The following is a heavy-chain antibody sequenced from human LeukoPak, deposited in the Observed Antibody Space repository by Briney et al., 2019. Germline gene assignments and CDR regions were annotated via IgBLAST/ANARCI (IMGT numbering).Heavy chain of an antibody. CDR2: IMPIFGTA. J-gene: IGHJ4*02. CDR1: GGTFNTYP. D-gene: IGHD2-15*01. CDR3: ATGSVTSVTPLHY. Sequence: SVKVSCKASGGTFNTYPISWVRQAPGQGLEWVGGIMPIFGTADYAQKFLGRVTITTDEFTGTAFMELSSLTSEDTAVYYCATGSVTSVTPLHYWGQGTLVTVSS. V-gene: IGHV1-69*05.